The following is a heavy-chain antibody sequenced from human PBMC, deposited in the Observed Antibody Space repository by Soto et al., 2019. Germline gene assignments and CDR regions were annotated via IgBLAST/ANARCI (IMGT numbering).Heavy chain of an antibody. V-gene: IGHV4-31*03. CDR3: ARNIVVVPAAPNWFDP. Sequence: QVQLQESGPGLVKPSQTLSLTCTVSGGSISSGGYYWSWIRQHPGKGLEWIGYIYYSGSTYYNPSLKSRVTISVDTSKNQFSLKLSSVTAADTAVYYCARNIVVVPAAPNWFDPWGQGTLVTVSS. J-gene: IGHJ5*02. CDR2: IYYSGST. D-gene: IGHD2-2*01. CDR1: GGSISSGGYY.